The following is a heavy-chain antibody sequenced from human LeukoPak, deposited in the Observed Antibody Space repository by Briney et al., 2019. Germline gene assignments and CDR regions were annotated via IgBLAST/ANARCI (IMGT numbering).Heavy chain of an antibody. V-gene: IGHV4-34*01. CDR2: INHSGST. J-gene: IGHJ1*01. Sequence: SETLSLTCAVYGGSFSGYYWSWIRQPPGKGLEWIGEINHSGSTNYNPSLKSRVTISVDTSKNQFSLKLSSVTAADTAVYYCARGCLSIAARPGDFQHWGQGTLVTVSS. D-gene: IGHD6-6*01. CDR3: ARGCLSIAARPGDFQH. CDR1: GGSFSGYY.